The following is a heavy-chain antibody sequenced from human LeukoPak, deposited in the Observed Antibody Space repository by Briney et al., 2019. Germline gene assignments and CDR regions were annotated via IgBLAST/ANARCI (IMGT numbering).Heavy chain of an antibody. CDR3: AKSVGVATEFDY. Sequence: GRSLRLSCAASGFTFSSYAMSWVRQAPGKGLEWVSAISGSGGSTYYADSVKGRFTISRDNSKNTLYLQMNSLRAEDTAVYYCAKSVGVATEFDYWGQGTLVTVSS. V-gene: IGHV3-23*01. D-gene: IGHD2-21*02. CDR2: ISGSGGST. J-gene: IGHJ4*02. CDR1: GFTFSSYA.